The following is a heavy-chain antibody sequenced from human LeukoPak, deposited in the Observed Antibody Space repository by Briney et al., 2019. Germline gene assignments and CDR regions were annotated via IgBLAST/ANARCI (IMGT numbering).Heavy chain of an antibody. CDR1: GLTFSSYA. D-gene: IGHD2-2*01. V-gene: IGHV3-23*01. Sequence: GGSLRLSCAASGLTFSSYAMSWVRQAPGKGLEWVSVVSGSGDSAYYADSVNGRFTISRDNSKNTLYLQMNSLRAEDTAIYYCANTSSTRCYSCVFDYWGQGTLVTVSS. J-gene: IGHJ4*02. CDR3: ANTSSTRCYSCVFDY. CDR2: VSGSGDSA.